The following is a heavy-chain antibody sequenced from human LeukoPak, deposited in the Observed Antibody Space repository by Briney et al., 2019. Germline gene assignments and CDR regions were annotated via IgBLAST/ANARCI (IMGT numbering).Heavy chain of an antibody. Sequence: GGSLRLSCAASGFTFSSYGMHWVRQAPGKGLEWVAFIRYDGSNKYYADSVKGRFTISRDNSKNTLYLQMNSLRAEDTAVYYCARDSLRIAVAGTMGYWGQGTLVTVSS. J-gene: IGHJ4*02. CDR2: IRYDGSNK. D-gene: IGHD6-19*01. CDR1: GFTFSSYG. CDR3: ARDSLRIAVAGTMGY. V-gene: IGHV3-30*02.